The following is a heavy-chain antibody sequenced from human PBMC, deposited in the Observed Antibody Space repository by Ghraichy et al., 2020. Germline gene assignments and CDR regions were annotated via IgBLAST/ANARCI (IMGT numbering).Heavy chain of an antibody. J-gene: IGHJ3*02. CDR2: ISDSSGYI. D-gene: IGHD2-21*02. Sequence: LSLTCEASGFNFNKYRMNWVRQAAGKGLEWVSSISDSSGYIHYADSVKGRFTISRDNAQNSLYLRMNSLRADDTAVYYCARDHFDPNCVGDCLDAFDIWCQGTMVTVSS. CDR1: GFNFNKYR. CDR3: ARDHFDPNCVGDCLDAFDI. V-gene: IGHV3-21*06.